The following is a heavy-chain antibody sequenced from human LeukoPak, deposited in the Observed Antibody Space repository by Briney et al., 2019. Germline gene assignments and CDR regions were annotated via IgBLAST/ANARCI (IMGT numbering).Heavy chain of an antibody. D-gene: IGHD6-13*01. V-gene: IGHV3-21*01. CDR1: GFTFSSYS. Sequence: GGSLRLSCAASGFTFSSYSMNWVRQAPGEGLAWVSSISSSSSYISYADSVKGRFTISRDNAKNSLYLQMNSLRAEDTAVYYCARENVAAGDYWGQGTLVTVSS. J-gene: IGHJ4*02. CDR3: ARENVAAGDY. CDR2: ISSSSSYI.